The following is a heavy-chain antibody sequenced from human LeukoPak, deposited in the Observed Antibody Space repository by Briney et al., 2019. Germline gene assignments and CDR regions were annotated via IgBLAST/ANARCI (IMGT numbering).Heavy chain of an antibody. V-gene: IGHV1-69*13. Sequence: ASVKVSCKASGGTFSSYAISWVRQAPGQGLEWMGGIIPIFGTANYAQKFQGRVTITADESTSTAYMELSSLRSEDTAVYYCARDSNDSSGYYYVENAFDIWGQGTMVTVSS. CDR2: IIPIFGTA. J-gene: IGHJ3*02. CDR1: GGTFSSYA. D-gene: IGHD3-22*01. CDR3: ARDSNDSSGYYYVENAFDI.